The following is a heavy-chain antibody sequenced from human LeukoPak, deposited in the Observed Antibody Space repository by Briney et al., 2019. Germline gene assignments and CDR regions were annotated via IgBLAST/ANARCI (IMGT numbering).Heavy chain of an antibody. CDR3: AKVAKYYYGSETYYFFEH. V-gene: IGHV3-7*01. D-gene: IGHD3-10*01. CDR1: GFTFTTYW. CDR2: IKQGGTEK. Sequence: GSLRLSCAASGFTFTTYWMSWVRQAPGKGLEWVANIKQGGTEKYYVDSVKGRFTISRDNAKNSLYLQMNSLRVEDTAVYYCAKVAKYYYGSETYYFFEHWGQGTLVTVSS. J-gene: IGHJ4*02.